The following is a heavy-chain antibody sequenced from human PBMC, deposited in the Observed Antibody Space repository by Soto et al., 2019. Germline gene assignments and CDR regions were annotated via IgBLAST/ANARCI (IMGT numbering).Heavy chain of an antibody. CDR3: AGQHQWLDS. V-gene: IGHV6-1*01. CDR2: TYYRSKWHN. CDR1: GDSVSSNSAA. D-gene: IGHD6-19*01. J-gene: IGHJ4*02. Sequence: TLSLPCAISGDSVSSNSAAWNWIRQSPSRGLEWLGRTYYRSKWHNDFAVSVKSRITIKPDTSKNQFSLQLNSVTPEDTAVYYCAGQHQWLDSWGQGTLVTVSS.